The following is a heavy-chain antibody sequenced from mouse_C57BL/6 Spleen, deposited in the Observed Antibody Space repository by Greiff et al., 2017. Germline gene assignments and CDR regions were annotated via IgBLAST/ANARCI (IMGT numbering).Heavy chain of an antibody. J-gene: IGHJ1*03. Sequence: QVQLQQSGPELVKPGASVKISCKASGYAFSSSWMNWVKQRPGKGLEWIGRIYPGDGDTNYNGKFKGKATLTADNSSSTAYMQLSSLTSEYSAVYFRARPYGSSHWYFGGWGTGTTVTVSS. CDR3: ARPYGSSHWYFGG. D-gene: IGHD1-1*01. V-gene: IGHV1-82*01. CDR2: IYPGDGDT. CDR1: GYAFSSSW.